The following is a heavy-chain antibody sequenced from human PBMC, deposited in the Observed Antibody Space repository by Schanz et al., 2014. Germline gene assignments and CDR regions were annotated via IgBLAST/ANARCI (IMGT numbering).Heavy chain of an antibody. Sequence: VPLEESGGGVVQPGGSLRLSCAVSGFSFSSYSMSWVRQAPGKGLEWIAYISSGGTTIYYADSVKGRFTISRDNSKNTLYLQMNSLRAEDTAVYYCAREGQYYYDSTDYFDYWGQGTLVTVSS. D-gene: IGHD3-22*01. CDR1: GFSFSSYS. V-gene: IGHV3-48*01. CDR3: AREGQYYYDSTDYFDY. J-gene: IGHJ4*02. CDR2: ISSGGTTI.